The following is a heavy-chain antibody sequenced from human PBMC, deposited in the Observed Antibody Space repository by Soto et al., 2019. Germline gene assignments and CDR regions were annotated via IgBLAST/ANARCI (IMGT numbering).Heavy chain of an antibody. CDR2: ISAYNGNT. Sequence: GASVKVSCKASGYTFTSYGISWVRQAPGQGLEWMGWISAYNGNTNYAQKLQGRVTMTTDTSTSTAYMELRSLRSDDTAVYYCARDRLPDSSGYYSYFDYWGQGTLVTVSS. CDR3: ARDRLPDSSGYYSYFDY. J-gene: IGHJ4*02. CDR1: GYTFTSYG. V-gene: IGHV1-18*01. D-gene: IGHD3-22*01.